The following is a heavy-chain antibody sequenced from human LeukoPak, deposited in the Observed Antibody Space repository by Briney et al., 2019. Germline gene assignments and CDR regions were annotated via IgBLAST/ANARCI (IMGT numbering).Heavy chain of an antibody. V-gene: IGHV3-23*01. CDR3: AKERGNNGGNTNGYFDY. J-gene: IGHJ4*02. Sequence: PGGSLRLSCAASGFTFTSYATSWVRRAPGKGLEWVSVISGSGGTTYSADSVKGRFSISRDNSKNTLYLQMNSLRAEDTAAYYCAKERGNNGGNTNGYFDYWGQGTLVTVSS. CDR1: GFTFTSYA. CDR2: ISGSGGTT. D-gene: IGHD4-23*01.